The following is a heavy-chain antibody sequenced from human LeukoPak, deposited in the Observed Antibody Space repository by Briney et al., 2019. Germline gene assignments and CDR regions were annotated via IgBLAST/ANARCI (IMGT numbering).Heavy chain of an antibody. CDR2: IYPGDSDT. D-gene: IGHD6-13*01. Sequence: GESLKISCKGSGYSFTSYWIGWVRQMPGKGLEWMGIIYPGDSDTRYSPSFQGQVTISADKSISTAYLQWSSLKASDTAMYYCARHGGSSGDYYGMDVWGQGTTVTVSS. V-gene: IGHV5-51*01. CDR1: GYSFTSYW. J-gene: IGHJ6*02. CDR3: ARHGGSSGDYYGMDV.